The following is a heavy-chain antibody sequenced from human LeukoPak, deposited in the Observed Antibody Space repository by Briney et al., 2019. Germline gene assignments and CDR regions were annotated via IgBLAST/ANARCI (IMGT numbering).Heavy chain of an antibody. CDR3: SRESGAFCPFGY. Sequence: GSLRLSCGASGGSISSTNWWSWVRQPPGQGLEWIGEVSLTGETNYNPSLNGRVTMSLDGSRNQLSLTLTSVTAADTAIYYCSRESGAFCPFGYWGQGTLVIVPP. CDR2: VSLTGET. CDR1: GGSISSTNW. D-gene: IGHD1-26*01. J-gene: IGHJ4*02. V-gene: IGHV4-4*02.